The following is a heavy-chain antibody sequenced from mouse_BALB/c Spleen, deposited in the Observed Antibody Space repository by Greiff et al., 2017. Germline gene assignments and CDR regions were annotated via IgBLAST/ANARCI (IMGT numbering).Heavy chain of an antibody. CDR2: IYPGDGDT. V-gene: IGHV1-87*01. Sequence: QVQLKQSGAELARPGASVKLSCKASGYTFTSYWMQWVKQRPGQGLEWIGAIYPGDGDTRYTQKFKGKATLTADKSSSTAYMQLSSLASEDSAVYYCARHGSSYVTNAMDYWGQGTSVTVSS. D-gene: IGHD1-1*01. J-gene: IGHJ4*01. CDR1: GYTFTSYW. CDR3: ARHGSSYVTNAMDY.